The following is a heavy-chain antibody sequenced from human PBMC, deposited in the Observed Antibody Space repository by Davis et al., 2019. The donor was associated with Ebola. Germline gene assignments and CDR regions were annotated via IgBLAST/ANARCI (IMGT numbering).Heavy chain of an antibody. J-gene: IGHJ4*02. V-gene: IGHV1-2*02. CDR2: INPNSGVT. D-gene: IGHD3-22*01. CDR3: ARQDYYYDSSGSNPYFDY. Sequence: ASVKVSCKASGYTFTGYYMHWVRQAPGQGLEWMGWINPNSGVTNYAQKFQGRVTMTRDTSISTAYMELNTLRSDDTAVYYCARQDYYYDSSGSNPYFDYWGQGTLVTVSS. CDR1: GYTFTGYY.